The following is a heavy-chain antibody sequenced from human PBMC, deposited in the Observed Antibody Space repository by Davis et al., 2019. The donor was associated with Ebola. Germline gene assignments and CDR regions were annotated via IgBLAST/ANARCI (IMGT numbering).Heavy chain of an antibody. D-gene: IGHD6-13*01. Sequence: GGSLRLSCAASGFTFINYAMSWVRQAPGKGLEWVSSISSDSDYIYYADSAKGRFTISRDNAKNSLYLQVNSLRDEDTAVYYCAKFSRAGDSVWGQGTLVTVSS. V-gene: IGHV3-21*04. CDR1: GFTFINYA. CDR3: AKFSRAGDSV. J-gene: IGHJ4*02. CDR2: ISSDSDYI.